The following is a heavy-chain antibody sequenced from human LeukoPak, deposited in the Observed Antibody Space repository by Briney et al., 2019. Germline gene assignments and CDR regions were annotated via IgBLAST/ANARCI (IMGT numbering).Heavy chain of an antibody. CDR3: ARQYYESSGYVDH. CDR1: GGSISSSNYY. V-gene: IGHV4-39*01. CDR2: IYYTGST. J-gene: IGHJ5*02. Sequence: PSETLSLTCTVSGGSISSSNYYWGWIRQPPEKGLEWIGTIYYTGSTFYNPSLKSRVTISVDTPKNQFSLKLTSVTAADTAVYYCARQYYESSGYVDHWGQGYLVTVSS. D-gene: IGHD3-22*01.